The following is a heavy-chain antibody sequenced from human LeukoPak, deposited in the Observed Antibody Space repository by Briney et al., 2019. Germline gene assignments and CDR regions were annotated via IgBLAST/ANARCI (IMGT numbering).Heavy chain of an antibody. J-gene: IGHJ4*02. V-gene: IGHV3-49*03. CDR1: GFTFGDYA. Sequence: GGSLRLSCTASGFTFGDYAMSWFRQAPGKGLEWVGFIRSKAYGGTTEYAASVKGRFTISRDDSKSIAYLQMNSLKTEDTAVYYCTRPMNGDIVVVPAAFDYWGQGTLVTVSS. D-gene: IGHD2-2*01. CDR2: IRSKAYGGTT. CDR3: TRPMNGDIVVVPAAFDY.